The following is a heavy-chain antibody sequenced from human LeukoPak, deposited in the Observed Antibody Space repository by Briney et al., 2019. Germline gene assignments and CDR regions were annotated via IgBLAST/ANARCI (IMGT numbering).Heavy chain of an antibody. CDR1: GVTVSINY. CDR2: IYSGGST. CDR3: AKSGGIVVVPSL. Sequence: VGSLRLSCAASGVTVSINYMSSVRQAPGKGLGWVSVIYSGGSTYYADSVKGRFTISRDNSKNTLYLQMNSLRAEDTAVYYCAKSGGIVVVPSLWGRGTLVTVSS. V-gene: IGHV3-66*01. J-gene: IGHJ4*02. D-gene: IGHD2-2*01.